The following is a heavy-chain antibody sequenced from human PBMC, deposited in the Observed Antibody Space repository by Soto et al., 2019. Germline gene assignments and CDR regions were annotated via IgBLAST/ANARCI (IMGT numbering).Heavy chain of an antibody. CDR1: GYSFTSNW. J-gene: IGHJ6*02. V-gene: IGHV5-10-1*01. CDR2: IDPSDSYT. CDR3: ARMGSSYGMDV. Sequence: GESLKISCKGSGYSFTSNWISWVLQMPGKGLQWMGRIDPSDSYTNYSPSFQGHVTISADKSISTAYLQWSSLKAPDTAIYYCARMGSSYGMDVWGQGTTVTVSS. D-gene: IGHD3-16*01.